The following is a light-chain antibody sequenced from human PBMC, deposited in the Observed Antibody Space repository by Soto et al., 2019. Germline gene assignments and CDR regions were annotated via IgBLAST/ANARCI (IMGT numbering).Light chain of an antibody. CDR1: QSISAS. CDR3: QQSYRTPT. CDR2: GAS. J-gene: IGKJ5*01. Sequence: DIQMIQSPSSLSASVRDRVTITCRASQSISASLNWYQQKPGKAPKLLIYGASTLQSGAPSRFSGSGSGTDYTLTISSLQPEDFATYYCQQSYRTPTFGQGTRLEIK. V-gene: IGKV1-39*01.